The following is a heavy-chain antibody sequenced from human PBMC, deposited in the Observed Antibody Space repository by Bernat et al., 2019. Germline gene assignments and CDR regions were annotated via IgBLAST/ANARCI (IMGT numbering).Heavy chain of an antibody. CDR2: LRYDGSKK. CDR1: GFTFSSSG. Sequence: QVHLVESEGGVVQPGGSLRLSCAASGFTFSSSGMHWVRQAPGKGLEWVALLRYDGSKKYYADSMTGQVTISRDNSKNMLYLQMNSLRAEDTAVYYCAKSVYSSDNYGMDVWGQGTMVTVSS. J-gene: IGHJ6*02. CDR3: AKSVYSSDNYGMDV. D-gene: IGHD6-19*01. V-gene: IGHV3-30*02.